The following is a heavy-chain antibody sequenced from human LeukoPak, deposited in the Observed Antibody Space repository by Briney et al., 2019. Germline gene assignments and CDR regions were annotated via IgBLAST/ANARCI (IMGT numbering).Heavy chain of an antibody. V-gene: IGHV3-21*01. Sequence: EGSLRLSCAASGFTFSSYSMNWVRQAPGKGLEWVSSISSSSSYIYYADSVKGRFTISRDNSKNTLYLQMNSLRAEDTAVYYCARIKASWYRDGMDVWGQGTTVTVSS. CDR3: ARIKASWYRDGMDV. CDR1: GFTFSSYS. J-gene: IGHJ6*02. D-gene: IGHD6-13*01. CDR2: ISSSSSYI.